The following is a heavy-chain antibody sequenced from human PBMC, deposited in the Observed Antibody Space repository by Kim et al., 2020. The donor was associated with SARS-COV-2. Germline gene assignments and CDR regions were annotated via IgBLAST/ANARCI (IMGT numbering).Heavy chain of an antibody. CDR1: GGSISSSSYY. CDR2: IYYSGST. Sequence: SETLSLTCTVSGGSISSSSYYWGWIRQPPGKGLEWIGNIYYSGSTYYNPSLKSRVTISVDTSKNQFSLKLSSVTAEDTAVYYCARTGGVTTLFDDWGQG. CDR3: ARTGGVTTLFDD. J-gene: IGHJ4*02. V-gene: IGHV4-39*01. D-gene: IGHD4-4*01.